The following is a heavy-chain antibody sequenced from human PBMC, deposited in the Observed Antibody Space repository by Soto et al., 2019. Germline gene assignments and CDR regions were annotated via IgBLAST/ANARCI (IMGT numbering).Heavy chain of an antibody. CDR3: ARGSFGITGTRYDD. V-gene: IGHV1-46*01. J-gene: IGHJ4*02. CDR1: GYSFTDYH. CDR2: INPSGGST. Sequence: GASVKVSCKASGYSFTDYHIHWVRQAPGQGLEWMGIINPSGGSTSYAQKFQGRVTMTRDTSTSTVYMELSSLRSEDTAVYYCARGSFGITGTRYDDWGQGTLVTVSS. D-gene: IGHD1-7*01.